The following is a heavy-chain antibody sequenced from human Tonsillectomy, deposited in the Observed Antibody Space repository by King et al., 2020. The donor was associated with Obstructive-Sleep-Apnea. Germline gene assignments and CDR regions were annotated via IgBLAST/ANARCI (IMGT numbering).Heavy chain of an antibody. V-gene: IGHV3-30*04. CDR1: GFTLGTYA. J-gene: IGHJ4*02. D-gene: IGHD6-19*01. CDR2: ILKDGSDE. CDR3: VGGGFSTGWYVGYFDY. Sequence: VQLVESGGGVVQPGRSLRLSCAASGFTLGTYAIHWVRQAPGKGLEWGAVILKDGSDEFYADSVKGRFTIARDNSRNTLSLQMNSLRVEDTAVYFCVGGGFSTGWYVGYFDYWGQGTLVTVSS.